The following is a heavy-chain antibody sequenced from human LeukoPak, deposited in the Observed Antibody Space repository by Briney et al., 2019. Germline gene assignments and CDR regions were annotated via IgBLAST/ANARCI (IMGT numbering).Heavy chain of an antibody. D-gene: IGHD2-15*01. Sequence: SETLSLTCTVSGGSISSSSYYWGWIRQPPGKGLEWIGNIFYIGSTNYNPSLKSRVTISVDTSKNQFSLKVSSVTAADTAVYYCARDCSGGSCYSDWGQGTLVTVSS. V-gene: IGHV4-39*07. CDR2: IFYIGST. CDR1: GGSISSSSYY. J-gene: IGHJ4*02. CDR3: ARDCSGGSCYSD.